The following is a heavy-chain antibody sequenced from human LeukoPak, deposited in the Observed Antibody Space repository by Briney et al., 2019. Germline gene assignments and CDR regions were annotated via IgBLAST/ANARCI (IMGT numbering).Heavy chain of an antibody. CDR3: AREAVAEKLDWFDP. CDR2: IYYSGST. D-gene: IGHD6-19*01. V-gene: IGHV4-31*03. CDR1: GGSISSGGYY. Sequence: SETLSLTCTVSGGSISSGGYYWSWIRQHPGKGLEWIGYIYYSGSTYYNPSLKSRVTISVDTSKNQFSLKLSSVTAADTAAYYCAREAVAEKLDWFDPWGQGTLVTVSS. J-gene: IGHJ5*02.